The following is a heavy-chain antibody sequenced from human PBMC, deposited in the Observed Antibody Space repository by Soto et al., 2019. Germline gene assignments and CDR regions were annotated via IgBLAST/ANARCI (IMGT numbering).Heavy chain of an antibody. D-gene: IGHD1-26*01. Sequence: SVKVSCKASGGTFSSYAISWVRQAPGQGLEWMGGIIPIFGTANYAQKFQGRVTITADESTSTAYMELSSLRSEDTAVYYCARDLRVVGAQVPNNRFDPWGQGTLVTVSS. CDR2: IIPIFGTA. CDR1: GGTFSSYA. J-gene: IGHJ5*02. V-gene: IGHV1-69*13. CDR3: ARDLRVVGAQVPNNRFDP.